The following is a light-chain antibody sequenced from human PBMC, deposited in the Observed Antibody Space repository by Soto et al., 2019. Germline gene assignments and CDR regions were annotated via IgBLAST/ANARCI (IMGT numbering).Light chain of an antibody. CDR3: QSYDSSLSGSV. CDR1: SSNIGAGYD. Sequence: QAVLTQPPSVSGAPGQRVTISCTGSSSNIGAGYDVHWCQQLPGTAPKLLIYGNSNRPSGVPDRFSGSKSGTSASLAITGLHAEDEADYYCQSYDSSLSGSVFGGGTQLTVL. J-gene: IGLJ2*01. CDR2: GNS. V-gene: IGLV1-40*01.